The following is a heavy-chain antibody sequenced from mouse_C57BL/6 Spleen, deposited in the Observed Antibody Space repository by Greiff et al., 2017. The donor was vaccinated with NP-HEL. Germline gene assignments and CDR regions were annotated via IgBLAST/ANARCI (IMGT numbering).Heavy chain of an antibody. V-gene: IGHV3-6*01. CDR2: ISYDGSN. J-gene: IGHJ2*01. CDR1: GYSITSGYY. Sequence: VQLKESGPGLVKPSQSLSLTCSVTGYSITSGYYWNWIRQFPGNKLEWMGYISYDGSNNYNPSLKNRISITRDTSKNQFFLKLNSVTTEDTATYYCARWNYGSSLDYWGQGTTLTVSS. D-gene: IGHD1-1*01. CDR3: ARWNYGSSLDY.